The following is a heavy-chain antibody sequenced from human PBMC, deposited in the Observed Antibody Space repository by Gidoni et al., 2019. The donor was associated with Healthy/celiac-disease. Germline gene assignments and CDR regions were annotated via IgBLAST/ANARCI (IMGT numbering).Heavy chain of an antibody. CDR1: GGSFSGYY. V-gene: IGHV4-34*01. D-gene: IGHD3-3*01. Sequence: QVQLQQWGAGLLKPSETLSLTCAVYGGSFSGYYWSWIRQPPGKGLEWIGEINHSGSTNYNPSLKSRVTISVDTSKNQFSLKLSSVTAADTAVYYCARGGGFWSGYYKRVYFDYWGQGTLVTVSS. CDR3: ARGGGFWSGYYKRVYFDY. CDR2: INHSGST. J-gene: IGHJ4*02.